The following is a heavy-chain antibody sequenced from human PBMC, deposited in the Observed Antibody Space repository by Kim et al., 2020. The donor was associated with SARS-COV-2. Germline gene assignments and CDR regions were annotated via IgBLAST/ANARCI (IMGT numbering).Heavy chain of an antibody. CDR2: MNPNSGNT. J-gene: IGHJ4*02. D-gene: IGHD4-17*01. CDR3: ARGRPDYGEGFDY. V-gene: IGHV1-8*01. Sequence: ASVKVSCKASGYTFTSYDINWVRQATGQGLEGMGWMNPNSGNTGYAQKFQGRVTRTRNTSISTAYMELSSLRSEDTAVYYCARGRPDYGEGFDYWGQGTLVTVSS. CDR1: GYTFTSYD.